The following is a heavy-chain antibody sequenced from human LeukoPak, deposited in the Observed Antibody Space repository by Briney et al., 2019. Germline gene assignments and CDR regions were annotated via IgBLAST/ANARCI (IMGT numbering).Heavy chain of an antibody. CDR2: ISYDGSNK. D-gene: IGHD2-21*02. CDR1: GFTFSSYG. J-gene: IGHJ4*02. CDR3: ATAICGGDCSIDY. V-gene: IGHV3-30*03. Sequence: PGGSLRLSCAASGFTFSSYGMHWVRQAPGKGLEWVAVISYDGSNKYYAESVKGRFTIPRDNSKNTLYLQMNSLRAEDTAVYYCATAICGGDCSIDYWGQGTLVTVSS.